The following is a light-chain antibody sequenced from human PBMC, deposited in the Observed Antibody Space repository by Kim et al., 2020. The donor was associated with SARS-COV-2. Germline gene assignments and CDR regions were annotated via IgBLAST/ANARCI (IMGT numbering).Light chain of an antibody. CDR3: QQYGDSPYT. CDR2: GAS. Sequence: EIVLTQSPGILSLSPADRATLSCRASQSVSNSYVAWYKQRPGQAPRLLIYGASNRATGIPDRFSGGGSGTDFTLTISRLEPEDFAVYHWQQYGDSPYTFGQGTKLEI. V-gene: IGKV3-20*01. J-gene: IGKJ2*01. CDR1: QSVSNSY.